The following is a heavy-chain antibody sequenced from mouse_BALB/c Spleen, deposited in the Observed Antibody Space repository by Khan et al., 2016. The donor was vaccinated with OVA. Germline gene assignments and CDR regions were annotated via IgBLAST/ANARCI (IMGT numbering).Heavy chain of an antibody. J-gene: IGHJ3*01. V-gene: IGHV1-4*01. CDR3: AREGAYYRSDGWFSY. D-gene: IGHD2-14*01. CDR2: INPSNGYT. CDR1: GYTFTTYT. Sequence: VELVESGAELARPGASVKMSCKASGYTFTTYTMHWVKQRPGQGLEWIGYINPSNGYTNYNQKFKDKSTLTADKSSSTAYMQLSSLTSYYTAVYYCAREGAYYRSDGWFSYWGQGTLVTVSA.